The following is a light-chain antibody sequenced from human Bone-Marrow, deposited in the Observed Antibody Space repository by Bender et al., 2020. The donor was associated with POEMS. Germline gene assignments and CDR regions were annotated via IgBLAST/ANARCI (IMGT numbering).Light chain of an antibody. Sequence: QSVLTQPPSVSGTPGQRVTISCSGSGSNIGGYPVNWYQQLPGTAPRLLIYTNNERPSGVPDRFSASKSGTSASLAITGLQAEDEADYYCQSYDTSLGGSVFGGGTKLTVL. V-gene: IGLV1-44*01. CDR2: TNN. J-gene: IGLJ2*01. CDR3: QSYDTSLGGSV. CDR1: GSNIGGYP.